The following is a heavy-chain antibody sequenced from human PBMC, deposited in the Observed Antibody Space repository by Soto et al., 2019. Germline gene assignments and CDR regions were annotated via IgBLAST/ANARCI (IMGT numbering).Heavy chain of an antibody. D-gene: IGHD2-21*02. CDR3: ARSTVCGGDCYNNFDY. V-gene: IGHV3-30-3*01. CDR2: ISYDGSNK. Sequence: QPGGSLRLSCAASGFTFSSYAMHWVRQAPGKGLEWVAVISYDGSNKYYADSVKGRFTISRDNSKNTLYLQMNSLRAEDTAVYYCARSTVCGGDCYNNFDYWGQGTLVTVSS. CDR1: GFTFSSYA. J-gene: IGHJ4*02.